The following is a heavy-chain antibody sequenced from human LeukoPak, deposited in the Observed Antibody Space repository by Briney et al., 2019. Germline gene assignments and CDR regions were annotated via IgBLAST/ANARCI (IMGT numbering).Heavy chain of an antibody. D-gene: IGHD3-9*01. CDR3: AREVVVLTGYYTYYYYGMDV. Sequence: GGSLRLSCAASGFTFSSYWMHWVRQAPGKGLVWVSRINSDGSSTSYADSVKGRFTISRDNAKNTLYLQMNSLRAEDTAVYYCAREVVVLTGYYTYYYYGMDVWGKGTTVTVSS. CDR2: INSDGSST. J-gene: IGHJ6*04. V-gene: IGHV3-74*01. CDR1: GFTFSSYW.